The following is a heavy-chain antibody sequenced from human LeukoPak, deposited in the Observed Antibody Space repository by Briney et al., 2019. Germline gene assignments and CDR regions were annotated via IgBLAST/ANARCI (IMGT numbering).Heavy chain of an antibody. CDR2: IRGSGDVT. J-gene: IGHJ4*02. V-gene: IGHV3-23*01. CDR3: ARARGYSYGNEFHFDY. D-gene: IGHD5-18*01. Sequence: GGSLRLSCATSGFTLSDYAMSWVRQAPGKGLEWVSAIRGSGDVTYYAHSVKGRFTVARDNSKSTLYLQMNSLRAEDTAVYYCARARGYSYGNEFHFDYWGQGTLVTVSS. CDR1: GFTLSDYA.